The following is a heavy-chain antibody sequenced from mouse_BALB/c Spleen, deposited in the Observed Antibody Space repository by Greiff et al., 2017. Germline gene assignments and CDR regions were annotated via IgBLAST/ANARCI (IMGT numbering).Heavy chain of an antibody. CDR2: IWAGGST. D-gene: IGHD2-3*01. CDR1: GFSLTSYG. CDR3: ARDGYYVPHWYFDV. V-gene: IGHV2-9*02. J-gene: IGHJ1*01. Sequence: VQRVESGPGLVAPSQSLSITCTVSGFSLTSYGVHWVRQPPGKGLEWLGVIWAGGSTNYNSALMSRLSISKDNSKSQVFLKMNSLQTDDTAMYYCARDGYYVPHWYFDVWGAGTTVTVSS.